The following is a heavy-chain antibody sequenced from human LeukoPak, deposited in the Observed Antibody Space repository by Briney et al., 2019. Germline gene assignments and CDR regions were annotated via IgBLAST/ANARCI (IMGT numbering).Heavy chain of an antibody. J-gene: IGHJ4*01. D-gene: IGHD3-10*01. CDR2: ISYDGSNK. V-gene: IGHV3-30*18. Sequence: GGSLRLSCAASGFTFSSYGMHWVRQAPGKGLEWVAVISYDGSNKYYADSVKGRFTISRDNSKNTLYLQMNSLRAEDTAVYYCAKSEFRLPGNYFDYWGHGTLVTVSS. CDR1: GFTFSSYG. CDR3: AKSEFRLPGNYFDY.